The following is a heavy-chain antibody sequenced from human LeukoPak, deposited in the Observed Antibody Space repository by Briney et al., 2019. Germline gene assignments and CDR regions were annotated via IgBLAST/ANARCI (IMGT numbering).Heavy chain of an antibody. Sequence: ASVKVSCKASGYTFTSYGISWVRQAPGQGLEWMGWISAYNGNTNYAQKLQGRVTMTTDTSTSTAYMELRSLRSDDTAVYYCARPYSSSWQGLPYYFDYWGQGTLVTVSS. CDR3: ARPYSSSWQGLPYYFDY. CDR1: GYTFTSYG. J-gene: IGHJ4*02. CDR2: ISAYNGNT. V-gene: IGHV1-18*01. D-gene: IGHD6-13*01.